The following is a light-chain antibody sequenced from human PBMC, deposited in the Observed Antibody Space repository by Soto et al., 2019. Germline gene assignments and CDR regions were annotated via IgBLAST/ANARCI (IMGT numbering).Light chain of an antibody. V-gene: IGLV1-40*01. Sequence: QPVLTQPPSVSGAPGQRVTISCTGGSSNIGGGYDVHWYQQLPRAAPKLLIYGNDLRPSGVPDRFSGSKSGTSASLAITGLQAEDEADYYCQSYDASLSGTVFGGGTQLTVL. J-gene: IGLJ7*01. CDR3: QSYDASLSGTV. CDR1: SSNIGGGYD. CDR2: GND.